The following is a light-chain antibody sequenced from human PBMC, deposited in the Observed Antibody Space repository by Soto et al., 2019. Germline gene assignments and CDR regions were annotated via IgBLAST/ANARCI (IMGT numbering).Light chain of an antibody. V-gene: IGKV1-5*03. J-gene: IGKJ3*01. CDR3: QQYNSYSS. Sequence: DIQMTQSPPTLSASVGDRVTITCRASQSISSRLAWYQQKPGRAPKLLIYKASSLESGVPSRFSGSGSGTEFPLTISSLQPDDFATYYCQQYNSYSSFGPGNKVDIK. CDR2: KAS. CDR1: QSISSR.